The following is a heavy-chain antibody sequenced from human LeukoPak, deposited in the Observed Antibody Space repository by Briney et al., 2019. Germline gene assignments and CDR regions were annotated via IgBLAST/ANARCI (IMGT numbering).Heavy chain of an antibody. CDR3: AKDLGDRTVAIAY. J-gene: IGHJ4*02. CDR2: IRRKSGII. V-gene: IGHV3-9*01. CDR1: GPRFDDYA. D-gene: IGHD3-16*01. Sequence: PGGSLRLSCVVYGPRFDDYALHWVRQVSGKGLEWVAGIRRKSGIIGYADSVKGRFTISRDNAKNSLFLQMNSLRAEDTALYYCAKDLGDRTVAIAYWGQGTLVTVSS.